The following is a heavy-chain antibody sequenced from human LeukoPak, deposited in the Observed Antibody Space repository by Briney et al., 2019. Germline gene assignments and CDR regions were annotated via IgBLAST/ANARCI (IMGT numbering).Heavy chain of an antibody. D-gene: IGHD4-11*01. V-gene: IGHV3-21*03. CDR1: GFTFSSYS. CDR3: TTADRTTVSYYYYMDV. CDR2: ISSSSSYI. J-gene: IGHJ6*03. Sequence: GGSLRLSCAASGFTFSSYSMNWVRQAPGKGLEWVSSISSSSSYIYYADSVKGRFTISRDNAENSLYLQMNSLKTEDTAVYYCTTADRTTVSYYYYMDVWGKGTTVTVSS.